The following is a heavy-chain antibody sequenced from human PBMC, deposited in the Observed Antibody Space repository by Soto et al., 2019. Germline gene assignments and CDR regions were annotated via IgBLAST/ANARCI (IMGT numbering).Heavy chain of an antibody. CDR1: GFTFSDHY. Sequence: EVQLVESGGGLVQPGGSLRLSCAASGFTFSDHYMDWVRQAPGKGLEWVGRTRNKANSYTTEYAASVKGRFTISRDDSKNSLYLQMNSLKTEDTAVYYCARGVDTAMAYWGKGTTVTVSS. J-gene: IGHJ6*04. D-gene: IGHD5-18*01. CDR2: TRNKANSYTT. CDR3: ARGVDTAMAY. V-gene: IGHV3-72*01.